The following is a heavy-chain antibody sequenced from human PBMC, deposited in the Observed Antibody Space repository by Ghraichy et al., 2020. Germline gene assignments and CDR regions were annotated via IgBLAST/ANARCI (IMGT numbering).Heavy chain of an antibody. J-gene: IGHJ5*02. CDR2: IIPIFGTA. CDR3: ARDSRGPWGRPHYGGFDP. CDR1: GGTFSSYA. Sequence: SGKVSCKASGGTFSSYAISWVRQAPGQGLEWMGGIIPIFGTANYAQKFQGRVTITADESTSTAYMELSSLRSEDTAVYYCARDSRGPWGRPHYGGFDPWGQGTLVTVSS. V-gene: IGHV1-69*13. D-gene: IGHD3-16*01.